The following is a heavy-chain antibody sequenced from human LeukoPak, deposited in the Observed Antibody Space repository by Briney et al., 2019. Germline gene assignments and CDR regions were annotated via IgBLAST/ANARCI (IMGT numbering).Heavy chain of an antibody. Sequence: PGGSVILSCSASGFTLSDFWKMWVRQAPGKGREGGGNIRQDDREKNYVDSVKGRFTISRDNAKFSLYLQMNSLRAEDTAIYYCATDRKVGTWDPRFNYWGQGTLVTVSS. CDR2: IRQDDREK. J-gene: IGHJ4*02. V-gene: IGHV3-7*01. CDR1: GFTLSDFW. CDR3: ATDRKVGTWDPRFNY. D-gene: IGHD4-23*01.